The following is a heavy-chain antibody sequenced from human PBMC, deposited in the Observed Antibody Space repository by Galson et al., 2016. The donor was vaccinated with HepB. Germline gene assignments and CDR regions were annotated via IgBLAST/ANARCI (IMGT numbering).Heavy chain of an antibody. D-gene: IGHD1-26*01. CDR1: TYTLAEVS. CDR3: ATGSLTVSGSFYYFAH. V-gene: IGHV1-24*01. J-gene: IGHJ4*02. CDR2: FDPDDGET. Sequence: SVKVSCKVSTYTLAEVSMHWVRQAPGKGLEWMGTFDPDDGETLYAQGFQGRVTMTEDTSADTAYMELSSLNSDDTAVYYCATGSLTVSGSFYYFAHWGQGTLVTVSS.